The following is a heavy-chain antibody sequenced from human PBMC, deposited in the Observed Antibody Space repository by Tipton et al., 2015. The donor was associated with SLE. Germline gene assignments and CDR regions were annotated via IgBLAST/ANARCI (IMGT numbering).Heavy chain of an antibody. D-gene: IGHD3-10*01. J-gene: IGHJ4*02. CDR1: GYTFTGYY. V-gene: IGHV1-2*02. CDR3: ARGGTMVRGVIRGSFDY. Sequence: QLVQSGAEVKKPGASVKVSCKASGYTFTGYYMHWVRQAPGQGLEWMGWINPNSGGTNYAQKFQGRVTMTRDTSISTAYMELSRLRSADTAVYYCARGGTMVRGVIRGSFDYWGQGTLVTVSS. CDR2: INPNSGGT.